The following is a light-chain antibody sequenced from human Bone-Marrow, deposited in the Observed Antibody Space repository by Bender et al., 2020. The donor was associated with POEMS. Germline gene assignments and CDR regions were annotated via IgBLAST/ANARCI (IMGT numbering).Light chain of an antibody. CDR1: SSDVGGYNY. CDR3: CSYAGSRTYV. V-gene: IGLV2-14*01. CDR2: DVS. Sequence: QSALTQPASVSGSPGQSITISCTGTSSDVGGYNYVSWYQQHPGKAPKLMIYDVSNRPSGVSNRFSGSKSGNTASLTISGLQAEDEADYYCCSYAGSRTYVFGAGTTVTVL. J-gene: IGLJ1*01.